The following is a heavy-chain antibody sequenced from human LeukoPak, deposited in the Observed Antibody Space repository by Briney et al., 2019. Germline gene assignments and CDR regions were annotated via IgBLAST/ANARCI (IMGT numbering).Heavy chain of an antibody. CDR3: ARDDPIIHAFDI. J-gene: IGHJ3*02. Sequence: GGSLRLSCAASGFNLNKYSMNWVRQAPGKGLEWVSSFSPSGAYIYYADSVKGRFTISRDNANVYLQMNSLRVEDTALYYCARDDPIIHAFDIWGQGTMVTVSS. CDR1: GFNLNKYS. CDR2: FSPSGAYI. D-gene: IGHD3-3*01. V-gene: IGHV3-21*01.